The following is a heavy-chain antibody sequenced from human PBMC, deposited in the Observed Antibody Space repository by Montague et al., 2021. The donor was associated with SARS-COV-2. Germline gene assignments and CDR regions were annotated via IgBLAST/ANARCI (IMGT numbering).Heavy chain of an antibody. Sequence: SETLSLTCAVSGGSISSREWWSWVRQPPGKGLEWIGEIHQSESGRTNYNPSLKSRVTISIDQSKNYFSLIMTFMTAADTAVDYCGGTWGYFSPVDVWGQGTRVIVAS. CDR3: GGTWGYFSPVDV. J-gene: IGHJ6*02. CDR2: IHQSESGRT. D-gene: IGHD2-21*01. V-gene: IGHV4-4*02. CDR1: GGSISSREW.